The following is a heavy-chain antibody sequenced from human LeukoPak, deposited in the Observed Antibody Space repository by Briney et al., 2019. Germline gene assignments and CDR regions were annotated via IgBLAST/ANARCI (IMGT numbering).Heavy chain of an antibody. Sequence: PSETLSLTCTVSGGSISSSSYYWGWIRQPPGEGLEWIGSIYYSGSTYYNPSLKSRVTISADTSKNQFSLKLSSVTAADTAVYYCASPPPIVVVPAADYYYYMDVWGKGTTVTVSS. CDR1: GGSISSSSYY. CDR2: IYYSGST. V-gene: IGHV4-39*01. J-gene: IGHJ6*03. CDR3: ASPPPIVVVPAADYYYYMDV. D-gene: IGHD2-2*01.